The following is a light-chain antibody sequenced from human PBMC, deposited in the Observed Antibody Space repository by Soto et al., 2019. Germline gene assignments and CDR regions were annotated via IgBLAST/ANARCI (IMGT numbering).Light chain of an antibody. V-gene: IGKV1-9*01. Sequence: DIQLTQSPSLLSASVGDRVTITCRASHDISTYLAWYQQKPGKAPKLMIYEASTLQSGVPSRFSGSGSGTDFTLTINNLQPEDFATYYCQQANSFPRTFGPGTKVDIK. CDR3: QQANSFPRT. J-gene: IGKJ3*01. CDR2: EAS. CDR1: HDISTY.